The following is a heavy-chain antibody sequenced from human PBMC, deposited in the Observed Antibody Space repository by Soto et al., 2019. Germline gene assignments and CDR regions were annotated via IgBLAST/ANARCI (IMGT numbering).Heavy chain of an antibody. CDR3: ARDPRYYYDSSGYSKGFDP. J-gene: IGHJ5*02. CDR1: GGSISSYY. Sequence: SETLSLTCTVSGGSISSYYWSWIRQPPGKGLEWIGYIYYSGSTNYNPSLKSRVTISVDTSKDQFSLKLSSVTAADTAVYYCARDPRYYYDSSGYSKGFDPWGQGTLVTVSS. V-gene: IGHV4-59*01. D-gene: IGHD3-22*01. CDR2: IYYSGST.